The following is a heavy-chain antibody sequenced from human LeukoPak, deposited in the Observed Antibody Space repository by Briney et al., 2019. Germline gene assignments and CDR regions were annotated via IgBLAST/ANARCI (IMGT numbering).Heavy chain of an antibody. D-gene: IGHD3-10*01. CDR2: IYYSGST. J-gene: IGHJ4*02. V-gene: IGHV4-39*07. CDR1: GGSISSSSYY. Sequence: SETLSLTCTVSGGSISSSSYYWGWIRQPPGKGLEWIGNIYYSGSTYYNPSLKSRVIISVDTSKNQFSLKLSSVTAADTAVYYCVDSGSYYTFDYWGQGTLVTVSS. CDR3: VDSGSYYTFDY.